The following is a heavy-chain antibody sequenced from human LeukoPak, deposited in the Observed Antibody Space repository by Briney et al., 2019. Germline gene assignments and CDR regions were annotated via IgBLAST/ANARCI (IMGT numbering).Heavy chain of an antibody. J-gene: IGHJ3*02. D-gene: IGHD3-22*01. CDR2: ISYDGSNK. V-gene: IGHV3-30*04. CDR3: ARGMGLRDYYDSSGPNALGAFDI. CDR1: GFTFSSYA. Sequence: PGRSLRLSCAASGFTFSSYAMHWVRQAPDKGLEWVAVISYDGSNKYYADSVKGRFTISRDNSKNTLYLQMNSLRAEDTAVYYCARGMGLRDYYDSSGPNALGAFDIWGQGTMVTVSS.